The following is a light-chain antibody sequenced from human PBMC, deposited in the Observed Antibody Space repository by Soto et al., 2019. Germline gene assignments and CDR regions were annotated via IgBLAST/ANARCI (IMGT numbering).Light chain of an antibody. Sequence: QSVLTQPPSASGSPGQSVTISCTGTSSDVGAYNYVSWYQQHPGKVPKLMIYEVSKRPSVVPDRFSGSKSGNTASLTVSGLQAEDEADYYCNSYAGSDHFVVFGGGTKLTVL. CDR3: NSYAGSDHFVV. CDR2: EVS. J-gene: IGLJ2*01. V-gene: IGLV2-8*01. CDR1: SSDVGAYNY.